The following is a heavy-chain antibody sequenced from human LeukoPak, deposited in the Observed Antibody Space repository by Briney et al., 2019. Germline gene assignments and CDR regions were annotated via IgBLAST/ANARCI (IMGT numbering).Heavy chain of an antibody. D-gene: IGHD3-3*01. CDR2: ISGSGGST. CDR3: AKRYYDFWSGYQSDY. V-gene: IGHV3-23*01. CDR1: GFSSSSYG. J-gene: IGHJ4*02. Sequence: GGSLRLSCAASGFSSSSYGMSWVRQAPGKGLEWVSAISGSGGSTYYADSVKGRFTISRDNSKNTLYLQMNSLRAEDTAVYYCAKRYYDFWSGYQSDYWGQGTLVTVSS.